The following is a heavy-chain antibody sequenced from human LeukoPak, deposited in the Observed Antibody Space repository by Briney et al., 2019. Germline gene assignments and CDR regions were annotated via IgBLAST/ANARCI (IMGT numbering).Heavy chain of an antibody. V-gene: IGHV3-43*02. Sequence: GGSLRLSCAASGFTFDDYAMHWVRQAPGKGLEWDSLISGDGGSTYYADSVKGRFTISRDNSKNSLYLQMNSLRTEDTALYYCAKDSFGYYYYYYYMDVWGKGTTVTVSS. D-gene: IGHD3-3*01. CDR1: GFTFDDYA. J-gene: IGHJ6*03. CDR2: ISGDGGST. CDR3: AKDSFGYYYYYYYMDV.